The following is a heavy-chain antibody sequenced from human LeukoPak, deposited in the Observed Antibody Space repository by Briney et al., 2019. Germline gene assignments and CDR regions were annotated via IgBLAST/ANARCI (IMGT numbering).Heavy chain of an antibody. V-gene: IGHV1-69*04. CDR2: IIPIFGRA. D-gene: IGHD2-21*02. CDR3: AGSYCGGDCHRGYYYYGMDV. Sequence: SVKVSCKGSGGTFSSYAISWVRQAPGQGLEWMGSIIPIFGRAHYAQKFQGRVTITADKSTSTAYMELSSLRSEDTAVYYGAGSYCGGDCHRGYYYYGMDVWGQGTTVTVSS. J-gene: IGHJ6*02. CDR1: GGTFSSYA.